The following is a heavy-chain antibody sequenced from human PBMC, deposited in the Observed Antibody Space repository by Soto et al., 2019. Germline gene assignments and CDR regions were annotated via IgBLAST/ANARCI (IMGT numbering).Heavy chain of an antibody. Sequence: ASVKVSCKASGYTFTSYYMHWVRQAPGQGLEWMGIINPSGGSTSYAQKFQGRVTMTRDTSTSTVYMELSSLRSEDTAVYYCARSAAPYYYILPGYYFSYWGQGNLVTVSS. CDR2: INPSGGST. V-gene: IGHV1-46*03. CDR3: ARSAAPYYYILPGYYFSY. CDR1: GYTFTSYY. D-gene: IGHD3-9*01. J-gene: IGHJ4*02.